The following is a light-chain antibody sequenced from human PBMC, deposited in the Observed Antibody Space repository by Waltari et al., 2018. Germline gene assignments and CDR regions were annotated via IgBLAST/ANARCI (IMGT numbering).Light chain of an antibody. Sequence: DIQMTQSPSSLSASVGDRVTITCRASQGISNYFAWYQQKPGKVPKLLIYTASTSQSGVPSRFSGSGFGTDFTLTISSLQPEDVATYYCQKYNNAPPFTFGPGTKVDIK. J-gene: IGKJ3*01. CDR3: QKYNNAPPFT. CDR2: TAS. CDR1: QGISNY. V-gene: IGKV1-27*01.